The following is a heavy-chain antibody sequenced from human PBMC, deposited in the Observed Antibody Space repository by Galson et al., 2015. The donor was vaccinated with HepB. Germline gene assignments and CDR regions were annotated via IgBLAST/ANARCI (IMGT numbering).Heavy chain of an antibody. CDR3: ARSGHYDSSGYPQWGQGYYYYGMDV. CDR1: GFTFSSYA. V-gene: IGHV3-30-3*01. D-gene: IGHD3-22*01. J-gene: IGHJ6*02. CDR2: ISYDGSNK. Sequence: SLRLSCAASGFTFSSYAMHWVRQAPGKGLEWVAVISYDGSNKYYADSVKGRFTISRDNSKNTLYLQMNSLRAEDTAVYYCARSGHYDSSGYPQWGQGYYYYGMDVWGQGTTDTVSS.